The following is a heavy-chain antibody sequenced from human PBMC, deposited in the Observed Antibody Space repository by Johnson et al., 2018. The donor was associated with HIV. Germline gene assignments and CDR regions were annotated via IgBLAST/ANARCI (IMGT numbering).Heavy chain of an antibody. Sequence: VQLVESGGGVVRPGESLRLSCVASGFRFSSYAVHWVRQAPGKGLEWVAVISYDGSNKYYADSVKGRFTISRDNSKNTLYLQMNSLSAEDTAVYYCPVDTEAFDIWGQVTMVTVSS. V-gene: IGHV3-30*04. CDR3: PVDTEAFDI. CDR2: ISYDGSNK. J-gene: IGHJ3*02. D-gene: IGHD1-14*01. CDR1: GFRFSSYA.